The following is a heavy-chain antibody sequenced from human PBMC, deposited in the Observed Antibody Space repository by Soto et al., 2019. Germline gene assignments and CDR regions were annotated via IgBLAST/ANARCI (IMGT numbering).Heavy chain of an antibody. CDR1: GGSFNPYY. J-gene: IGHJ4*02. D-gene: IGHD3-16*01. CDR2: IQQGGGT. V-gene: IGHV4-34*02. Sequence: QVQVQQWGAGLLKPSETLSLTCAVYGGSFNPYYWSWVRQPPGKGLEWIAEIQQGGGTYYNPSLKSRIAISLDTSKSHFSLNLNSVNDAETAVYYCAIGQGGTNYWGQGSLVIVSS. CDR3: AIGQGGTNY.